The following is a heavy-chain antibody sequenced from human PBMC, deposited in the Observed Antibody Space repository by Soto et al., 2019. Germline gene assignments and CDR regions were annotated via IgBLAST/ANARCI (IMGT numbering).Heavy chain of an antibody. V-gene: IGHV4-34*01. CDR3: SRNRKSDY. CDR1: GDSFSGYR. J-gene: IGHJ4*02. Sequence: SETLCLTCAAYGDSFSGYRWTWIRQPPGKGLEWIGEINHSGTTNYNPSLKSRVTISIDTSKNQFSLKLRSVTAADTGVYYCSRNRKSDYWGQGTLVTVSS. CDR2: INHSGTT.